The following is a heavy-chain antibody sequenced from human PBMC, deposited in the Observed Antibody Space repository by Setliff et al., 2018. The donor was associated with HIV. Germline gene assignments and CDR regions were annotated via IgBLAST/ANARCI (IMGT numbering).Heavy chain of an antibody. V-gene: IGHV3-30*02. J-gene: IGHJ4*02. CDR3: AKEHSSGWYYFDY. CDR1: GFTFSSNA. Sequence: GGSLRLSCSASGFTFSSNAMHWVRQAPGKGLEWVAVIWYDGSNKYYADSVKGRFTISRDNSKNTLYLQMNSLRAEDTAVYYCAKEHSSGWYYFDYWGQGTLVTVSS. CDR2: IWYDGSNK. D-gene: IGHD6-19*01.